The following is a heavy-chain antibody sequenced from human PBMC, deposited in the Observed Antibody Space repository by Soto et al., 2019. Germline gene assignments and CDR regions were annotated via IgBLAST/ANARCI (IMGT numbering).Heavy chain of an antibody. CDR2: ISYDGSNK. D-gene: IGHD2-2*01. CDR1: GFTFSIYA. J-gene: IGHJ4*02. CDR3: ARARLDTPALDY. V-gene: IGHV3-30-3*01. Sequence: QVQLVESGGGVVQPGRSLRLSCAASGFTFSIYAMHWVRQAPGKGLEWVAVISYDGSNKYYADSVKGRFTISRDNSKNTRYLQMNSLRAEDPAVYYCARARLDTPALDYWGQGTLVTVSS.